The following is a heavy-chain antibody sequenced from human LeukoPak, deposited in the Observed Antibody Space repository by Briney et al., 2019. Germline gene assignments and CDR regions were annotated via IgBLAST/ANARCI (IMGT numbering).Heavy chain of an antibody. J-gene: IGHJ1*01. Sequence: GGSLRLSRAASGFTFRDYNMHWVRQGPGKGLEWVSHIKWDDGSTYYADSVRGRFTIARDNSKNSLYLQMNSLRTDDTALYYCAKDRERFGSGPIRHWGQGTLVTVAS. CDR3: AKDRERFGSGPIRH. V-gene: IGHV3-43*01. D-gene: IGHD1-1*01. CDR1: GFTFRDYN. CDR2: IKWDDGST.